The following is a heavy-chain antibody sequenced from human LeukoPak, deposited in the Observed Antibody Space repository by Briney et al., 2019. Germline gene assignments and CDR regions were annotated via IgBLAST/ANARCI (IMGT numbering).Heavy chain of an antibody. D-gene: IGHD5-18*01. CDR2: IYSSGST. Sequence: SGPTLVKPSETLSLTCTVSGGSISSYFWSWIRQPPGKGLEWIGYIYSSGSTNYNPSLKSRVTISVDTSKNQFSLKLSSVTAADTAVYYCARAGTAMVTVDVWGQGTTVTVSS. CDR3: ARAGTAMVTVDV. CDR1: GGSISSYF. V-gene: IGHV4-59*01. J-gene: IGHJ6*02.